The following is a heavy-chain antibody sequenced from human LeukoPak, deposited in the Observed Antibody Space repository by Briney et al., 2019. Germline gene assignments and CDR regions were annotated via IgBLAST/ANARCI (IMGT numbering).Heavy chain of an antibody. D-gene: IGHD1-26*01. Sequence: GGSLRLSCAASGFIFSDYYMSWIRQAPGKGLEWVSYISSSNSYTNYADSVKGRFTISRDNAKKSLHLEMNSLRAEDTAVYYCARDFTTWGYSGLFDYWGQGTLVTVSS. V-gene: IGHV3-11*06. J-gene: IGHJ4*02. CDR1: GFIFSDYY. CDR2: ISSSNSYT. CDR3: ARDFTTWGYSGLFDY.